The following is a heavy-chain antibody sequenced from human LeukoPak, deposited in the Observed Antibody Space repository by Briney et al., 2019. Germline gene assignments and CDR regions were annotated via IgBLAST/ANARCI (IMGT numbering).Heavy chain of an antibody. CDR2: IGISGTPI. Sequence: GGSLRLSCASSGFTFDAYEMNWVRQAPGKGLEWVAYIGISGTPIYYADSVRGRFTTSRDNAKKSLYLHMNSLRVEDTAVYYCARKTDRPGEVGRDRFFDLWGRGTLVTVSS. CDR3: ARKTDRPGEVGRDRFFDL. D-gene: IGHD2-15*01. V-gene: IGHV3-48*03. J-gene: IGHJ2*01. CDR1: GFTFDAYE.